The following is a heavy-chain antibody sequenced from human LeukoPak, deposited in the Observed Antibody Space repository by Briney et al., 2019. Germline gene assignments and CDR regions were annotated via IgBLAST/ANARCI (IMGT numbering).Heavy chain of an antibody. CDR1: GGSSSFYY. Sequence: SSETLSLTCTVSGGSSSFYYWTWIRQPPGEGLEWIGNIHTSGSTDYNPSLKSRVNMSVDTSKSQFSLRLSSVPAPDAAVYYGARQERIVATGQAIDYRRRGTLVSVCS. J-gene: IGHJ4*02. D-gene: IGHD6-13*01. CDR3: ARQERIVATGQAIDY. CDR2: IHTSGST. V-gene: IGHV4-4*09.